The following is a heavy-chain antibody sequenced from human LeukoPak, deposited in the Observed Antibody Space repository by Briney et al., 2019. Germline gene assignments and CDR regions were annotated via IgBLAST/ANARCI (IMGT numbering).Heavy chain of an antibody. Sequence: ASVKVSCKASGYTFTSYYMHWVRQAPGQGLEWMGIINPSGGSTSYAQKFQGRVTMTRDTSTSTVYMELSSLRSEDTAVYYCARGGMVRGVIRDYGMDVWGQGTTVTVSS. J-gene: IGHJ6*02. D-gene: IGHD3-10*01. V-gene: IGHV1-46*01. CDR1: GYTFTSYY. CDR2: INPSGGST. CDR3: ARGGMVRGVIRDYGMDV.